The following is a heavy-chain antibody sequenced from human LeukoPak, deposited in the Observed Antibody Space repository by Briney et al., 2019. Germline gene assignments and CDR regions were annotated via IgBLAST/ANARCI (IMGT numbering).Heavy chain of an antibody. Sequence: GGSLRLSCAASGFSFSSYSMNWVRQASGKGLEWVGRIRSKANSYATAYAASVKGRFTISRDDSKNTAYLQMNSLKTEDTAVYYCTRYSNWNYGYWYFDLWGRGTLVTVSS. V-gene: IGHV3-73*01. CDR3: TRYSNWNYGYWYFDL. D-gene: IGHD1-7*01. J-gene: IGHJ2*01. CDR1: GFSFSSYS. CDR2: IRSKANSYAT.